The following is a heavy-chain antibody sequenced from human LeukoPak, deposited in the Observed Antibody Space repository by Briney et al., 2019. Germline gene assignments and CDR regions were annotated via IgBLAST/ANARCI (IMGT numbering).Heavy chain of an antibody. J-gene: IGHJ4*02. Sequence: SETLSLTCTVSGDSISDYYWSWIRQPPGKGLEWVGYISNSGSTNYNPSLKSRVTISVDTSKNQFSLKLASVTAADTAVYYCARRLLVGGIDSWGQGNLVTVSS. CDR3: ARRLLVGGIDS. V-gene: IGHV4-59*12. D-gene: IGHD1-26*01. CDR2: ISNSGST. CDR1: GDSISDYY.